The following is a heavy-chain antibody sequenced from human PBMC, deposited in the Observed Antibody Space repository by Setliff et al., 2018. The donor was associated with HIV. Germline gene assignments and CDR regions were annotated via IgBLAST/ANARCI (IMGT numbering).Heavy chain of an antibody. CDR3: ARIVAPGSHGPDYYMDV. CDR2: VNPNRGNT. J-gene: IGHJ6*03. Sequence: ASVKVSRKASGYIFMNNDISWVRQAPGQGLEWVGWVNPNRGNTGFAQKFQGRLTITRDTSKSTVYMELSSLRSEDTGVYYCARIVAPGSHGPDYYMDVWGKGTTVTVSS. CDR1: GYIFMNND. D-gene: IGHD2-21*01. V-gene: IGHV1-8*03.